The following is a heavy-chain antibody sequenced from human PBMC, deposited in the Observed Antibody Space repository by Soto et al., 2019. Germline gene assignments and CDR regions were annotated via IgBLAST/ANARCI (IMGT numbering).Heavy chain of an antibody. Sequence: GGSLRLSCAASGFSFSSYAMHWVRQAPGKXLEWVAVISYDGSNKYYADSVKGRFTISRDNSKNTLYLQMNSLRAEDTAVYYCARDSGGYSRFLTGWFDPWGQGTLVTVYS. CDR2: ISYDGSNK. V-gene: IGHV3-30-3*01. CDR1: GFSFSSYA. D-gene: IGHD3-10*01. CDR3: ARDSGGYSRFLTGWFDP. J-gene: IGHJ5*02.